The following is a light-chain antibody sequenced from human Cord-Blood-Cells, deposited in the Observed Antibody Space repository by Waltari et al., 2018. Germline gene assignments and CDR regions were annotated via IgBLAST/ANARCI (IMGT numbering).Light chain of an antibody. CDR3: QSYDSSLSAV. Sequence: QSVLTQPPSVSGAPGQRVTISCTGSSSNIGAGYDVNWYQQLPGTAPKLLIYGNSNRPSGVPDRFSGSKSGTSASLAITGLQAEDEADYYCQSYDSSLSAVFGTGTKVTVL. CDR2: GNS. J-gene: IGLJ1*01. CDR1: SSNIGAGYD. V-gene: IGLV1-40*01.